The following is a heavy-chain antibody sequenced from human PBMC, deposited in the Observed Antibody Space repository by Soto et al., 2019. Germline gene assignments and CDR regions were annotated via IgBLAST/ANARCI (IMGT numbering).Heavy chain of an antibody. CDR3: ARNSRGYIFGYSFDS. CDR2: IYDSGTT. Sequence: PSETLSLTCTVSGASVNNGSYYWSWIRQSPGKGLEWIGYIYDSGTTTYNPSLKSRFTISVDTSKTQLFLKVKSVTAADMAVYCRARNSRGYIFGYSFDSWGQGTQVTVS. CDR1: GASVNNGSYY. D-gene: IGHD5-18*01. J-gene: IGHJ4*02. V-gene: IGHV4-61*01.